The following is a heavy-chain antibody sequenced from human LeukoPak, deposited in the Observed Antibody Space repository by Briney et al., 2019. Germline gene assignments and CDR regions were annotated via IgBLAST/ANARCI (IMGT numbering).Heavy chain of an antibody. V-gene: IGHV3-30*03. Sequence: GRSLRLSCAASGFTFSSYGIHWVRQAPGKGLEWVAVISYDGSNKYYADSVKGRFTISRDNSKNTLYLQMNSLRAEDTAVYYCAIDLSGSLPAAHYYYGMDVWGQGTTVTVSS. CDR1: GFTFSSYG. J-gene: IGHJ6*02. CDR2: ISYDGSNK. D-gene: IGHD2-2*01. CDR3: AIDLSGSLPAAHYYYGMDV.